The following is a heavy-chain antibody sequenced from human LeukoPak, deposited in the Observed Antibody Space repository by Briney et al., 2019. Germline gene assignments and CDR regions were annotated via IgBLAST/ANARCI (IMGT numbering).Heavy chain of an antibody. V-gene: IGHV3-23*01. Sequence: PGASLRLSCAASGFTFSSYAMSWVRQAPGKGLEWVSAISGSGGSTYYADSVKGRFTISRDNSKNTLYLQMNSLRAEDTAVYYCAKDKKQLWSLFDYWGQGTLVTVSS. D-gene: IGHD5-18*01. J-gene: IGHJ4*02. CDR1: GFTFSSYA. CDR2: ISGSGGST. CDR3: AKDKKQLWSLFDY.